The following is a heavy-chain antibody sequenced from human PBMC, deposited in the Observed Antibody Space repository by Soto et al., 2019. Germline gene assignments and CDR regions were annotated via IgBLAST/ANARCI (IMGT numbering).Heavy chain of an antibody. Sequence: QLQLQESGSGLVKPSQTLSLTCAVSGGSISSGGYSWSWPRQPPGKVLEWIGNIYHSGSTYYNPSLKGRVTISVDWPKMRFSLTPDSATDADTAVYYCARVSGSWGQGTLVTVSS. CDR3: ARVSGS. CDR2: IYHSGST. J-gene: IGHJ5*02. V-gene: IGHV4-30-2*01. CDR1: GGSISSGGYS.